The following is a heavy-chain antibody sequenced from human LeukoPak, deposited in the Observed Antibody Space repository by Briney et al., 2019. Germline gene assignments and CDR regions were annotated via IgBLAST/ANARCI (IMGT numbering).Heavy chain of an antibody. V-gene: IGHV3-53*01. CDR2: IYSVGST. CDR3: ARVPYTTGTYDY. J-gene: IGHJ4*02. CDR1: GFTVSNNY. D-gene: IGHD3-16*01. Sequence: GGSLRLSCAASGFTVSNNYMSWVRQAPGKGLEWVSVIYSVGSTYYADSVKGRFTISRDNSKNNLYLQMNSLRAEDTAVYYCARVPYTTGTYDYWGQGTLVIVSS.